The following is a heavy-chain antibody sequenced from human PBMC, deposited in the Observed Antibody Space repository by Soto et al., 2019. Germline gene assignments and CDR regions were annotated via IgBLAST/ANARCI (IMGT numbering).Heavy chain of an antibody. D-gene: IGHD4-17*01. V-gene: IGHV4-34*01. CDR1: GGSFSGYY. CDR2: INHSGST. J-gene: IGHJ5*02. Sequence: SETLSLTCAVYGGSFSGYYWSWIRQPPGKGLEWIGEINHSGSTNYNPSLKSRVTISVDTSKNQFSLMLSSVTAADTAVYYCARGGPTVTTSRYWFDPWGQGTLVTVSS. CDR3: ARGGPTVTTSRYWFDP.